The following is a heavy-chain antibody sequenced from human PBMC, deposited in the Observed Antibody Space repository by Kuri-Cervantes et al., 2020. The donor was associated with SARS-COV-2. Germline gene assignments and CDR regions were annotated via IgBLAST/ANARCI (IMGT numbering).Heavy chain of an antibody. J-gene: IGHJ4*02. Sequence: LICSAFGFTFSSYAMQWVRQAPGKGREWVVVISYDESNKDHADFVKGRFTISRDNSKKTLYLQMNSLRAEDTAVYYCVKNRHISSWTYLDYWGQGALVTVSS. D-gene: IGHD6-13*01. V-gene: IGHV3-30-3*02. CDR1: GFTFSSYA. CDR2: ISYDESNK. CDR3: VKNRHISSWTYLDY.